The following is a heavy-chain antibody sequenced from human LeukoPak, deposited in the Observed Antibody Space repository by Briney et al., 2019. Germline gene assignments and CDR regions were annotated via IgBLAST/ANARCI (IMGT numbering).Heavy chain of an antibody. V-gene: IGHV3-13*01. CDR1: GFAFSSFD. CDR3: ARAPVDRPGAPDV. CDR2: IGTTGDT. J-gene: IGHJ6*02. Sequence: PGGSLRLSCAASGFAFSSFDMHWVRQVKGKGLEWVSAIGTTGDTYYPGSVKGRFTVSRENARGSLYLQMNSLRVGDTAVYYCARAPVDRPGAPDVCGQGTTVTVSS. D-gene: IGHD5-12*01.